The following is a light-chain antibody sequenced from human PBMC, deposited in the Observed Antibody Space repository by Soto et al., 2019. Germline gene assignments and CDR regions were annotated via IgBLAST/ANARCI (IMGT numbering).Light chain of an antibody. CDR3: QQYGGPPWT. V-gene: IGKV3-20*01. CDR2: GAS. J-gene: IGKJ1*01. CDR1: QSVSRSW. Sequence: EIVLTQSPGTLSLSPGERATLSCRASQSVSRSWLAWYQQKPGQAHRLLIYGASSRATGVPDRFSGSGSGTDFTLTITRLEPEDSAVFYCQQYGGPPWTFGQGTKVEIK.